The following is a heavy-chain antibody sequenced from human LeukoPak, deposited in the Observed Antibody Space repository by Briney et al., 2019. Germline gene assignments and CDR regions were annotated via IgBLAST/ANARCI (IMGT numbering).Heavy chain of an antibody. J-gene: IGHJ4*02. Sequence: PGGSLRLSCAASGFTFSSSWMHWVRQAPGKGLLWVSRINGDGSTTTYADSVKGRFTISRDNAKNTLYLQMNSLRAEDTAVYYCTRGLSSSSWWGRGTLVTVSS. V-gene: IGHV3-74*01. D-gene: IGHD6-6*01. CDR3: TRGLSSSSW. CDR2: INGDGSTT. CDR1: GFTFSSSW.